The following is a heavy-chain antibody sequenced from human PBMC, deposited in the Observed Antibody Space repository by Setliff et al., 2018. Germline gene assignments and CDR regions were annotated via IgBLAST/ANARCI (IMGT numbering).Heavy chain of an antibody. CDR3: ATSVSWIQLVLYPQGHPEPFDY. CDR1: GYTFTTYD. V-gene: IGHV1-8*02. D-gene: IGHD5-18*01. CDR2: MNPNSGNR. J-gene: IGHJ4*02. Sequence: SVKVSCKASGYTFTTYDINWVRQAPGQGLEWMGWMNPNSGNRGYAQKFQGRVTMTRNTSISAAYMELSTLRSEDTAVYYCATSVSWIQLVLYPQGHPEPFDYWGQGTLVTVSS.